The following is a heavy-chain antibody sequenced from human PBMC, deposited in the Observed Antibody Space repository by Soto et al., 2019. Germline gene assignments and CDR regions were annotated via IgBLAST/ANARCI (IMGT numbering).Heavy chain of an antibody. Sequence: SETLSLTCTVSGGSISSSSYYWGWIRQPPGKGQEWIGSISHSGNTYYNPSLKSRVTIPVDTSKNQFSLKLSSVTAADTSFYYCARHGDDYVAFAHWGQGTLVTVSS. CDR3: ARHGDDYVAFAH. D-gene: IGHD3-16*01. J-gene: IGHJ4*02. CDR2: ISHSGNT. V-gene: IGHV4-39*01. CDR1: GGSISSSSYY.